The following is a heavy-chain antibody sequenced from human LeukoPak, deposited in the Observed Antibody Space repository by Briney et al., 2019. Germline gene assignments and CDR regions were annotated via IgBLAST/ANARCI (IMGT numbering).Heavy chain of an antibody. J-gene: IGHJ6*03. CDR3: ARVGYYYDSKGPGGYYYYYMDV. V-gene: IGHV1-69*05. Sequence: SVKVSRKASGGTFSSYAISWARQAPGQGLEWMGGIIPIFGTANYAQKFQGRVTITTDESTSTAYMELSSLRSEDAAVYYCARVGYYYDSKGPGGYYYYYMDVWGKGTTVTVSS. CDR2: IIPIFGTA. CDR1: GGTFSSYA. D-gene: IGHD3-22*01.